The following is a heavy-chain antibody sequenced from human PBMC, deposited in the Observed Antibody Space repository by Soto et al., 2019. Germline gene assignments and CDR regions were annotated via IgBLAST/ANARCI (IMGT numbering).Heavy chain of an antibody. CDR1: GGTFSSYA. CDR3: GRDRARDSSGGDAFDI. J-gene: IGHJ3*02. V-gene: IGHV1-69*01. D-gene: IGHD3-22*01. Sequence: QVQLVQSGAEVKKPGSSVKVSCKASGGTFSSYAISWVRQAPGQGLEWMGGIIPIFGTANYAQKFQGRVTITADESTRTAYMELSNLRSEDTAVYYCGRDRARDSSGGDAFDIWGQGTMVTVSS. CDR2: IIPIFGTA.